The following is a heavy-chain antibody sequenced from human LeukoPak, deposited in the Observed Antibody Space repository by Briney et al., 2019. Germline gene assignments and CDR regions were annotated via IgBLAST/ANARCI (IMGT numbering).Heavy chain of an antibody. CDR2: ISKRSDTI. CDR1: GFTFSTYD. Sequence: GGSLRLSCAASGFTFSTYDMNWVRQAPGKGLEWVSYISKRSDTIDYADSVKGRFTIFRDNAKNSLYLQMNSLRAEDTAVYYCARSEYSSSSGDAFDIWGQGTLVTVSS. J-gene: IGHJ3*02. V-gene: IGHV3-48*04. CDR3: ARSEYSSSSGDAFDI. D-gene: IGHD6-6*01.